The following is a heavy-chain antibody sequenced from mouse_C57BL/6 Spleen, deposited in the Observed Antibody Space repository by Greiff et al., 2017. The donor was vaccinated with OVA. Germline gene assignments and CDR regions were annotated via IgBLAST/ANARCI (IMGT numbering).Heavy chain of an antibody. J-gene: IGHJ3*01. CDR3: ARMEAYDYPFAY. V-gene: IGHV1-55*01. CDR2: IYPGSGST. CDR1: GYTFTSYW. Sequence: QVQLQQPGAELVKPGASVKMSCKASGYTFTSYWITWVKQRPGQGLEWIGDIYPGSGSTNYNEKLKSKATLTVDTSSSTAYMQLSSLTFEDSAVYYCARMEAYDYPFAYWGQGTLVTVSA. D-gene: IGHD2-4*01.